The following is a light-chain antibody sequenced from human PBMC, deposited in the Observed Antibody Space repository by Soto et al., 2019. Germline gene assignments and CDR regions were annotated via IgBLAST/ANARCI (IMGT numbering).Light chain of an antibody. Sequence: EIVLTQSPGTLSFSPGERATLSCRVSQSVTSTYLAWYQQKPGQAPRLLISGASSRATGVPDRFSGNGSGTDFTLTITGLEPEDFALYYCQQYGDSPITFGQGTRLEIK. V-gene: IGKV3-20*01. CDR3: QQYGDSPIT. J-gene: IGKJ5*01. CDR1: QSVTSTY. CDR2: GAS.